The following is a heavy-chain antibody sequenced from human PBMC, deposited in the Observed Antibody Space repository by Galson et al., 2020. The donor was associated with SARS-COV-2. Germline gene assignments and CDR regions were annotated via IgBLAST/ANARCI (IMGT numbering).Heavy chain of an antibody. CDR3: ARGRFQHWSATLWFDP. Sequence: ASVKVSCKASGYTFTSYDINWVRQASGQGLEWLGWINPNSGNTGYAEKFQGRITMTTNTSITTAYMELSSLKSEDTAKYYCARGRFQHWSATLWFDPWGQGTLVTVSS. J-gene: IGHJ5*02. CDR2: INPNSGNT. CDR1: GYTFTSYD. D-gene: IGHD3-3*01. V-gene: IGHV1-8*01.